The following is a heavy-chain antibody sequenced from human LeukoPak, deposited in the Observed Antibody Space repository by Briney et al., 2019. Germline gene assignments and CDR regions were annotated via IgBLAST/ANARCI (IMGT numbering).Heavy chain of an antibody. Sequence: GGSLRLSCAASGFTFSSYWIHWVRQAPGKGLVWVSRIDTDGSNTNYADSVKGRFTISRDNAQNTVYLQMNSLRAEDTGVYYCARKIYDSSGYYHNVAWFDPWGRGTLVTVSS. J-gene: IGHJ5*02. CDR3: ARKIYDSSGYYHNVAWFDP. D-gene: IGHD3-22*01. CDR1: GFTFSSYW. CDR2: IDTDGSNT. V-gene: IGHV3-74*01.